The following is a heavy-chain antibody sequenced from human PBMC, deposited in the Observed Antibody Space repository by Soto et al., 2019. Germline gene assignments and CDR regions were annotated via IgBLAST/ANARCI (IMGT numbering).Heavy chain of an antibody. CDR1: GFTFSSYA. Sequence: LRLSCAASGFTFSSYAMHWVRQAPGKGLEWVAVISYDGSNKYYADSVKGRFTISRDNSKNTLYLQMNSLRAEDTAVYYCARAPHDDIVVVPAARGYYYGMDVWGQGTTVTVSS. J-gene: IGHJ6*02. V-gene: IGHV3-30-3*01. CDR2: ISYDGSNK. CDR3: ARAPHDDIVVVPAARGYYYGMDV. D-gene: IGHD2-2*01.